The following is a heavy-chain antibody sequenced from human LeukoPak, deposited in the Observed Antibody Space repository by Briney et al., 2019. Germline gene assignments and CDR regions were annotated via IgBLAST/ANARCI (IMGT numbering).Heavy chain of an antibody. D-gene: IGHD2-15*01. CDR1: GYPISSGYY. CDR3: ARGYCSGGSCYSYYYYNYMDV. CDR2: IYHSGRT. J-gene: IGHJ6*03. V-gene: IGHV4-38-2*02. Sequence: PSETLFLTCTVSGYPISSGYYWGWIRQPPGKGLEWIGSIYHSGRTFYNPSLKSRVTISVDTSKNQFSLKLTSVTAADTAVYYCARGYCSGGSCYSYYYYNYMDVWGKGTTVTVSS.